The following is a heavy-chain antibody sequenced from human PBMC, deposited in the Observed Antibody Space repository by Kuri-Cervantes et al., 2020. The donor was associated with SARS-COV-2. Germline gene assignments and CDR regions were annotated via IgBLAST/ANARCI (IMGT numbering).Heavy chain of an antibody. CDR1: GYTFTSYD. Sequence: ASVKVSCKASGYTFTSYDINWVRQATGQGLEWMGWMNPNSGNTGYAQKFQGRVTITRNTSISTAYMELSSLRSEDTAVYYCASFYGGNSRDAFDIWGQGTMVTVSS. V-gene: IGHV1-8*03. CDR2: MNPNSGNT. CDR3: ASFYGGNSRDAFDI. J-gene: IGHJ3*02. D-gene: IGHD4-23*01.